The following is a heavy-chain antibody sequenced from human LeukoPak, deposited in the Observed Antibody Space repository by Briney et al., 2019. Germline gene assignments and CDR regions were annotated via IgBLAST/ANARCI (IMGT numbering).Heavy chain of an antibody. V-gene: IGHV3-7*01. CDR2: INRDGSEK. J-gene: IGHJ4*02. Sequence: VQPGGSLRLSCSVSGFTLSSYWMTWVRQAPGKGLEWVANINRDGSEKHCVDSVAGRFTVSRDNAKNSLYLQMNSLRAEDTAVYYCARDRSYCSGGRCYDLFDYWGQGALVTVSS. D-gene: IGHD2-15*01. CDR1: GFTLSSYW. CDR3: ARDRSYCSGGRCYDLFDY.